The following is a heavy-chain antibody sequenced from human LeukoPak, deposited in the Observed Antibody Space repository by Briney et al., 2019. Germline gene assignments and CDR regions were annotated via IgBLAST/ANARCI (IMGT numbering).Heavy chain of an antibody. D-gene: IGHD3-9*01. J-gene: IGHJ3*02. CDR1: GFTFSTYV. V-gene: IGHV3-33*01. CDR2: IWYDGSNK. CDR3: AREVYYDILTGYYKDDAFDI. Sequence: PGGSLRLSCAASGFTFSTYVMHWVRQAPGKELEWVALIWYDGSNKYYADSVKGRFTISRDNSKNTLYLQMNGLRAEDTAVYYCAREVYYDILTGYYKDDAFDIWGQGTMVTVSS.